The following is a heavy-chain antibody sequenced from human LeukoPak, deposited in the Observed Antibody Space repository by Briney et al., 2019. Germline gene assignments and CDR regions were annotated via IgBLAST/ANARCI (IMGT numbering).Heavy chain of an antibody. Sequence: SETLSLTCTVSGVSITSFYWSWIRQPPGKGLEWIGYIYFSGSTNYNPSLKSRVTVSLDTTKNQVSLKLSSVSAADTAVYYCASTGYCIGGSCYSNYFDHWGQRTLVTVSS. V-gene: IGHV4-59*08. J-gene: IGHJ4*02. CDR1: GVSITSFY. CDR2: IYFSGST. CDR3: ASTGYCIGGSCYSNYFDH. D-gene: IGHD2-15*01.